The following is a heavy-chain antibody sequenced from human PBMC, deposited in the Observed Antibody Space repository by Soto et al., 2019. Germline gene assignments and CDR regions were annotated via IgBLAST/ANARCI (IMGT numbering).Heavy chain of an antibody. CDR3: ARAWNYVLGAFDP. J-gene: IGHJ5*02. V-gene: IGHV1-69*13. CDR2: IIPIFGTA. D-gene: IGHD1-7*01. CDR1: GGTFSSYA. Sequence: ASVKVSCKASGGTFSSYAISWVRQAPGQGLEWMGGIIPIFGTANYAQKFQGRVTITADESTSTAYMELSSLRSEDTAVYYCARAWNYVLGAFDPWGQGTLVTVSS.